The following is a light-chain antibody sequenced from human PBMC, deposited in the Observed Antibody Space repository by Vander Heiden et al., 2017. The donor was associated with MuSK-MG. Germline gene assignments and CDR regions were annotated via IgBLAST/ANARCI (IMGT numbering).Light chain of an antibody. CDR3: NSRDSSGDHVI. Sequence: SSELTQVPALSVALGHTVRITCQGDSLRYYFASWYQQRSGQAPFLVMYGKNNRPSGIPDRFSGSSSGNAGSLTITAAQAEDEADYYCNSRDSSGDHVIFGGGTRLTVL. CDR2: GKN. J-gene: IGLJ2*01. V-gene: IGLV3-19*01. CDR1: SLRYYF.